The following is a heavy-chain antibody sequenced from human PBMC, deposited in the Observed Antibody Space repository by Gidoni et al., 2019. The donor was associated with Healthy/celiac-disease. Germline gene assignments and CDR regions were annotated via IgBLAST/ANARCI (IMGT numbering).Heavy chain of an antibody. CDR3: ARVNRYYDFWSGPEDYYYYYGMDV. Sequence: QVPLQQWGAGLLKPSETLSLTCAVYGGSFSGYYWSWIPQPPGKGLELIGEITHSGSTNYNPSLKSRVTISVDTSKNQFSLKLSSVTAADTAVYYCARVNRYYDFWSGPEDYYYYYGMDVWGQGTTVTVSS. J-gene: IGHJ6*02. V-gene: IGHV4-34*01. CDR2: ITHSGST. D-gene: IGHD3-3*01. CDR1: GGSFSGYY.